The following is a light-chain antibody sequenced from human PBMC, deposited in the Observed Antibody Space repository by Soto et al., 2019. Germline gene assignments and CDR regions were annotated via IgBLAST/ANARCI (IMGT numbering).Light chain of an antibody. CDR1: QSISGW. V-gene: IGKV1-5*01. Sequence: DIEMPTSPSPLPASVGARVTITCRASQSISGWLAWYQQKPGKAPKLLIYDVSSLESGVPSRFSGSGSGTDFTLTIRSLQPEDLATYYCQKNYPTLPITVGNGTRLEIK. J-gene: IGKJ5*01. CDR3: QKNYPTLPIT. CDR2: DVS.